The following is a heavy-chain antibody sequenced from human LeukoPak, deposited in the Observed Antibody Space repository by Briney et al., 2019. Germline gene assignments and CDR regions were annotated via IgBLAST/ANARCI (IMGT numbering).Heavy chain of an antibody. CDR2: INPSGGTT. CDR1: GDTFTSYY. V-gene: IGHV1-46*01. J-gene: IGHJ3*02. Sequence: ASVKVSCKASGDTFTSYYMHWVRQAPGQGLEWMGIINPSGGTTSYAQKFLGRVTMTRDMSTSTVYMELSSLRSEDTAVYYCARVGGYDSSGYFYYEAFDIWGQGTMVTVSS. CDR3: ARVGGYDSSGYFYYEAFDI. D-gene: IGHD3-22*01.